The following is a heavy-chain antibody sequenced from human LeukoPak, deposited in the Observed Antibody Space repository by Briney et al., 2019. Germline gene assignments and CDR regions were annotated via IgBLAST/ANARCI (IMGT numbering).Heavy chain of an antibody. CDR3: AKDKGYSSSWYYFDY. D-gene: IGHD6-13*01. CDR2: ISWDGGST. V-gene: IGHV3-43*01. CDR1: GFTFDDYT. J-gene: IGHJ4*02. Sequence: GRSLRLSCAASGFTFDDYTMHWVRQAPGKGLEWVSLISWDGGSTYYADSVKGRFTISRDNSKNSLYLQMNSLRTEDTALYYCAKDKGYSSSWYYFDYWGQGTLVTVSS.